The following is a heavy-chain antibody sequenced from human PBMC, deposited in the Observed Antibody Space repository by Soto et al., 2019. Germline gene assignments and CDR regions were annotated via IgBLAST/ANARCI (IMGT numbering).Heavy chain of an antibody. CDR1: VFTFSSYA. CDR3: AKEHDYSNYYFDY. CDR2: ISGSGGST. J-gene: IGHJ4*02. Sequence: HPGGSLRLSCAASVFTFSSYAMSWVRQAPGKGLEWVSAISGSGGSTYYADSVKGRFTISRDNSKNTLYLQMNSLRAEDTAVYYCAKEHDYSNYYFDYWGQGTLVTVSS. V-gene: IGHV3-23*01. D-gene: IGHD4-4*01.